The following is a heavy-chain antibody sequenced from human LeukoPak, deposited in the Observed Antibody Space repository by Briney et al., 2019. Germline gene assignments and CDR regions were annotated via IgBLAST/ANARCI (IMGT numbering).Heavy chain of an antibody. V-gene: IGHV4-59*08. CDR1: GGSISSYY. D-gene: IGHD5-18*01. Sequence: PAETLSLTCTVSGGSISSYYWSWLRQPPGKGLEWIGYIYYSGSTNYNPSLKSRVTISVDTSKNQFSLTLSSVTAADTAVYYCARQLWNYFDYWGQGTLVTVSS. J-gene: IGHJ4*02. CDR3: ARQLWNYFDY. CDR2: IYYSGST.